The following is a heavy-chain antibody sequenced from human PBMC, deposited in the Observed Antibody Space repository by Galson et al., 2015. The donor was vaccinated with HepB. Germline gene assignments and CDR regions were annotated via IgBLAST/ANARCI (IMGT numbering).Heavy chain of an antibody. J-gene: IGHJ4*02. CDR1: DYTFSSYG. D-gene: IGHD3-22*01. V-gene: IGHV1-18*01. CDR3: ARYAYSRDGYWGRIDY. Sequence: SVKVSCKASDYTFSSYGITWVRQAPGQGFEWMGWISTYDGHTNYARKVQGRVTMTTDTSTSTASMELRTLTPEDTAVYYCARYAYSRDGYWGRIDYWGQGTLVTVSS. CDR2: ISTYDGHT.